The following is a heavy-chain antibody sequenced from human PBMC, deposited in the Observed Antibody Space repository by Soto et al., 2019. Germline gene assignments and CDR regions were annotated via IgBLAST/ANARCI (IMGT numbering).Heavy chain of an antibody. CDR1: GYTFTSYG. J-gene: IGHJ4*02. D-gene: IGHD6-6*01. Sequence: QVQLVQSGAEVKKPGASVKVSCKASGYTFTSYGISWVRQAPGQGLEWMGWISAYNGNTNYAQKLQGRVTMTTDTSTSIAYMELRSLRSDDTAGYYGAREDGTYSSSSGGDYWGQGTLVTVSS. CDR3: AREDGTYSSSSGGDY. V-gene: IGHV1-18*01. CDR2: ISAYNGNT.